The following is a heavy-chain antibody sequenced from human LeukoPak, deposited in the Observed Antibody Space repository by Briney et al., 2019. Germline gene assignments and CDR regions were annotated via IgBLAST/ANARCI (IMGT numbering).Heavy chain of an antibody. D-gene: IGHD2-21*02. CDR3: ARAPRYCGGDCYTFDY. CDR2: ISAYNGNT. Sequence: ASVKASCKASGYTFTSYGISWVRQAPGQGLEWMGWISAYNGNTNYAQKLQGRVTMTTDTSTSTAYMELRSLRSDDTAVYYCARAPRYCGGDCYTFDYWGQGTLVTVSS. V-gene: IGHV1-18*01. J-gene: IGHJ4*02. CDR1: GYTFTSYG.